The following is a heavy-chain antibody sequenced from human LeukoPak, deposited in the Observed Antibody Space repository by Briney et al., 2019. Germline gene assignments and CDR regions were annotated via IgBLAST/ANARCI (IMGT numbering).Heavy chain of an antibody. CDR1: GGSFSDYY. Sequence: SETLSLTCAVYGGSFSDYYWSWVRQPPGKGLEWVGEINHSGSTNYNPSLKSRVTISVDTSKNQFSLKLSSVTAADTAVYYCARGEDWNSSWKFGYWGQGTLVTVSS. CDR2: INHSGST. V-gene: IGHV4-34*01. CDR3: ARGEDWNSSWKFGY. J-gene: IGHJ4*02. D-gene: IGHD6-13*01.